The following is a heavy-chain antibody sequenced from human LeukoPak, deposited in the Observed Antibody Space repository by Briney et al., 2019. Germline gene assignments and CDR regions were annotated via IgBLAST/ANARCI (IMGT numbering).Heavy chain of an antibody. CDR2: INPNSGGT. V-gene: IGHV1-2*02. J-gene: IGHJ3*02. CDR3: AREDKDGYNSDPDAFDI. Sequence: EASVKVSCKASGYTFTSYDTNWVRQATGQGLEWMGWINPNSGGTNYAQKFQGRVTMTRDTSISTAYMELSRLRSDDTAVYYCAREDKDGYNSDPDAFDIWGQGTMVTVSS. D-gene: IGHD5-24*01. CDR1: GYTFTSYD.